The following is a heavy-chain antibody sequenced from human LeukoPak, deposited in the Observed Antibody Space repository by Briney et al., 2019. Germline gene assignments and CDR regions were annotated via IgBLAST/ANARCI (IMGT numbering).Heavy chain of an antibody. J-gene: IGHJ5*02. CDR2: IYYSGST. CDR3: AREAVVVVAAESVNWFDP. V-gene: IGHV4-59*12. D-gene: IGHD2-15*01. Sequence: PSETLSLTCTVSRGSISSYYWSWIRQPPGRGLEWIGYIYYSGSTNYNPSLKSRVTISVDTSKNQFSLKLSSVTAADTAVYYCAREAVVVVAAESVNWFDPWGQGTLVTVSS. CDR1: RGSISSYY.